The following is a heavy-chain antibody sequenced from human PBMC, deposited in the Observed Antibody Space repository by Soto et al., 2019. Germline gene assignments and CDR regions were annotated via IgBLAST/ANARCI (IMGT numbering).Heavy chain of an antibody. V-gene: IGHV1-8*01. CDR2: MNPNSGNT. CDR1: GYTFTSYD. CDR3: ARFSGRMKYHPTNRRYYSYMDV. Sequence: ASVKVSCKASGYTFTSYDINWVRQATGQGLEWMGWMNPNSGNTGYAQKFQGRVTMTRNTSISTAYMELSSLRSEDTAVYYCARFSGRMKYHPTNRRYYSYMDVWGKGTTVTVSS. D-gene: IGHD2-2*01. J-gene: IGHJ6*03.